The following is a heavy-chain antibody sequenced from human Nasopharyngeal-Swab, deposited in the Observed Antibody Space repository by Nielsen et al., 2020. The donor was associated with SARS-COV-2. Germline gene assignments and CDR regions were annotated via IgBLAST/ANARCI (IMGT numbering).Heavy chain of an antibody. D-gene: IGHD1-1*01. CDR2: IYYSGST. J-gene: IGHJ5*02. Sequence: RQAPGKGLEWIGYIYYSGSTSYNPSLKSRVTISVDTSKNQFSLKLSSVTAADTAVYYCARGEPWKEWFDPWGQGTLVTVSS. CDR3: ARGEPWKEWFDP. V-gene: IGHV4-59*01.